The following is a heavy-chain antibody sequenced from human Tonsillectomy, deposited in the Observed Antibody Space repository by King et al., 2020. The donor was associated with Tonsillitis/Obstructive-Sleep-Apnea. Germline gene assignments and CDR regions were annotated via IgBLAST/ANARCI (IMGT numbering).Heavy chain of an antibody. CDR1: GFTFSSYG. CDR3: AKGGVQRHYLAV. CDR2: IWYDGSNK. D-gene: IGHD1-1*01. V-gene: IGHV3-33*06. J-gene: IGHJ6*03. Sequence: QLVQSGGGVVQPGRSLRLSCAASGFTFSSYGMHWVRQAPGKGLEWVAVIWYDGSNKYYADSVKGRFTISRDNSKNTLYLQMNSLRAEDTAVFYCAKGGVQRHYLAVWGKGTPVTVSS.